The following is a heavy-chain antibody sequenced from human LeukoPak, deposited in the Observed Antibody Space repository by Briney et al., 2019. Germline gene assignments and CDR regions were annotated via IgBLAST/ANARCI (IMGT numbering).Heavy chain of an antibody. J-gene: IGHJ4*02. CDR2: MNPNSGNT. Sequence: GASVKVSCKASGYTFTSYDINWVRQATGQGLEWMGWMNPNSGNTGYAQKFQGRVTMTRNTSISTAYMELSSLRAEDTAVYYCARGYSSGLHFDYWGQGTLVTVSS. CDR3: ARGYSSGLHFDY. V-gene: IGHV1-8*01. D-gene: IGHD6-19*01. CDR1: GYTFTSYD.